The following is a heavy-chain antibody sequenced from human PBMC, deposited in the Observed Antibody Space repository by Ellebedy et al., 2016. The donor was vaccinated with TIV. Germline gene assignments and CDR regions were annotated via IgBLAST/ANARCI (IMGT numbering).Heavy chain of an antibody. CDR2: ISSSSYI. Sequence: GESLKISCAASGFTFSSYSMNWVRQAPGKGLEWVSSISSSSYIYYADSVKGRFTISRDNAKNSLYLQMNSLRAEDTAVYYCAREPTTVALNWFDPWGQGTLVTVSS. J-gene: IGHJ5*02. CDR1: GFTFSSYS. D-gene: IGHD4-23*01. CDR3: AREPTTVALNWFDP. V-gene: IGHV3-21*01.